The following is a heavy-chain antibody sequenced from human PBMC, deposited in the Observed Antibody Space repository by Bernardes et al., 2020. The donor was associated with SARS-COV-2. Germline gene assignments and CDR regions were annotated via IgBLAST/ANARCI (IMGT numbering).Heavy chain of an antibody. CDR2: MHHSGST. D-gene: IGHD3-9*01. Sequence: SETLSLTCTVSGVSISSNNYFWGWIRQPPGKGLEWIGSMHHSGSTYYNPSLRSRVFIFVDTSKNQFSLNLSSVTAADTAVYYCATLGTYYDLLTGYYPNYFGPWGQGTLVTVSS. CDR1: GVSISSNNYF. V-gene: IGHV4-39*01. J-gene: IGHJ5*02. CDR3: ATLGTYYDLLTGYYPNYFGP.